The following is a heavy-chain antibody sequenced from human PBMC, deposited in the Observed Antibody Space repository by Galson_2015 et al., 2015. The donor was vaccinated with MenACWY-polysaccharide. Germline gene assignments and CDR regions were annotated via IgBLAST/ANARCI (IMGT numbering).Heavy chain of an antibody. Sequence: SLRLSCAASGFTFNKYLMSWVRQAPGKGLEWVANIKQDGGDKYYVDSVKGRFTISRDNAKNSLYLQMNSLRVEDAAVYYCARVPGVATSGTYWGGFYYLGMDVWGQGTTVTVSS. D-gene: IGHD1-26*01. J-gene: IGHJ6*02. CDR2: IKQDGGDK. V-gene: IGHV3-7*01. CDR3: ARVPGVATSGTYWGGFYYLGMDV. CDR1: GFTFNKYL.